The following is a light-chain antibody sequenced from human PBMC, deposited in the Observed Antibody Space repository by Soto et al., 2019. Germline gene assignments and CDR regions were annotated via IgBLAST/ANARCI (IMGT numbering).Light chain of an antibody. J-gene: IGLJ2*01. CDR1: SSDIGTNP. CDR2: RDN. CDR3: SAWDDSIYGPV. V-gene: IGLV1-44*01. Sequence: QSVLTQPPSPSGAPGQRVAISCSGGSSDIGTNPVNWYLHLPGAAPKLLIYRDNQRPSGVPDRFSGSKSGTSASLTISGLQSEDEADYFCSAWDDSIYGPVFGGGTKLTVL.